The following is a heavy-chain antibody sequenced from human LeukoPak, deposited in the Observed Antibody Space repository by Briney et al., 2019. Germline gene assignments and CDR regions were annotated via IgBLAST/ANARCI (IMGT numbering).Heavy chain of an antibody. D-gene: IGHD3-10*01. CDR3: ARVEVRGVIIGY. Sequence: SETLSLTCTVSGGSISSGGYYWSWIRQHPGKGLEWIGYIYYSGSTYYNPSLKSRVTIPVDTSKNQFSLKLSSVTAADTAVYYCARVEVRGVIIGYWGQGTLVTVSS. CDR1: GGSISSGGYY. J-gene: IGHJ4*02. V-gene: IGHV4-31*03. CDR2: IYYSGST.